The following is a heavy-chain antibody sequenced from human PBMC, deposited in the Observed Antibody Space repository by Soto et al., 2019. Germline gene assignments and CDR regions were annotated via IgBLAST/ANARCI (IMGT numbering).Heavy chain of an antibody. CDR1: GYTFTSYG. Sequence: QVQLVQSGADVKKPGASVKVSCKASGYTFTSYGISWVRQAPGQGLEWMGWISAYNGNTNSAQKLQGRVTMTTDTSTSTAYMELRSLRSDDTAVYYCARVIGHYYGSGRRGGWFDPWGQGTLVTVSS. D-gene: IGHD3-10*01. J-gene: IGHJ5*02. V-gene: IGHV1-18*01. CDR3: ARVIGHYYGSGRRGGWFDP. CDR2: ISAYNGNT.